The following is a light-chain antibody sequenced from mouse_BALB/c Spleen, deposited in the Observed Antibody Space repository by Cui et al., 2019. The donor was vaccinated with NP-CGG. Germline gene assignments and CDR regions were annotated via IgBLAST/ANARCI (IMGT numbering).Light chain of an antibody. Sequence: VVVTQESSLTTSPGETVTLTCRSSTGGITTSNYANWNQKKQGHLFTGLIGGTSKRAPGVPGRFSGYLIGDKAALTITGAQTEDEEIYFCALWYSNHWVFGGGTKLTVL. CDR3: ALWYSNHWV. CDR1: TGGITTSNY. CDR2: GTS. J-gene: IGLJ1*01. V-gene: IGLV1*01.